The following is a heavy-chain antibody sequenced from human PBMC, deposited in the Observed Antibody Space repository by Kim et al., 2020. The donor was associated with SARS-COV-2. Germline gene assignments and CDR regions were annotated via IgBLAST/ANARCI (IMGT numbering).Heavy chain of an antibody. CDR3: GSGYGSGTYYEGN. V-gene: IGHV3-74*01. CDR2: INSDASST. CDR1: GFTFSSNW. J-gene: IGHJ4*02. Sequence: GSLRLSCAASGFTFSSNWMHWVRQAPGKGLVWVSHINSDASSTSYADSVKGRFTISRDNAKTTLYLQMNSLRAEDTAVYYCGSGYGSGTYYEGNWGQGTLGTVSS. D-gene: IGHD3-10*01.